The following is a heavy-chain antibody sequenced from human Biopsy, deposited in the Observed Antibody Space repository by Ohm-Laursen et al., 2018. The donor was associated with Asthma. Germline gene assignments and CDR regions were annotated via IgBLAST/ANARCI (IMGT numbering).Heavy chain of an antibody. D-gene: IGHD3-10*02. Sequence: SLRLSCAATGFAVSRDHMFWVRQAPGKGLEWVSVIYSGGTSHTADSVRGRFTISRDNSKNSLYLQMNSLRAEDTAVYLCARFVQAEEGVFWGQGTRVTVSS. CDR3: ARFVQAEEGVF. CDR2: IYSGGTS. J-gene: IGHJ4*02. V-gene: IGHV3-66*01. CDR1: GFAVSRDH.